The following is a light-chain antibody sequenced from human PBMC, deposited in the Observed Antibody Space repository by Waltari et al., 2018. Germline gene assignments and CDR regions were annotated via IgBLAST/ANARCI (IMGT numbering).Light chain of an antibody. CDR3: SSFTTGVTLGV. Sequence: QSALTQPASLSGSLGQSATISCTGPDRSNGSHAYVSWYQQHPGSAPKLIIFDVTNRPSGISDGFSGSKSGKTASLTISGLQPEDEADYYCSSFTTGVTLGVFGGGTRLTVL. V-gene: IGLV2-14*03. J-gene: IGLJ2*01. CDR2: DVT. CDR1: DRSNGSHAY.